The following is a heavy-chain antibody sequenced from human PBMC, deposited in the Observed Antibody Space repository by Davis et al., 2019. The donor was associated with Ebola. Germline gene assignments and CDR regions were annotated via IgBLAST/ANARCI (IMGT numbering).Heavy chain of an antibody. CDR1: GFTFSSYG. CDR3: AKESASCGGDCYSLSDF. V-gene: IGHV3-30*18. Sequence: PGGSLRLSCAASGFTFSSYGMHWVRQAPGKGLEWVAVISYDGSNKYYADSVKGRFTISRDNSKNTLYLQMNSLRADDTAVYYCAKESASCGGDCYSLSDFWGQGTLVTVSS. D-gene: IGHD2-21*02. CDR2: ISYDGSNK. J-gene: IGHJ4*02.